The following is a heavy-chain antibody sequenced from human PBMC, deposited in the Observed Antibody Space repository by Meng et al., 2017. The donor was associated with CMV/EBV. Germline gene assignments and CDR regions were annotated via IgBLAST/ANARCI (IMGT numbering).Heavy chain of an antibody. CDR3: ARWGRWLQFFDY. J-gene: IGHJ4*02. CDR2: IKQDGSEK. V-gene: IGHV3-7*01. D-gene: IGHD5-24*01. Sequence: GESLKISCAASGFTFSSYWMSWVRQAPGKGLEWVANIKQDGSEKYYVDSVKGRFTISRDNAKKSLYLQMNSLRAEDTAVYYCARWGRWLQFFDYWGQGTLVTVSS. CDR1: GFTFSSYW.